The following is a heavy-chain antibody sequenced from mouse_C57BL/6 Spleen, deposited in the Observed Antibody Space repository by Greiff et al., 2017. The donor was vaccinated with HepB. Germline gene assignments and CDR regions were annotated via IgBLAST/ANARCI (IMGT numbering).Heavy chain of an antibody. J-gene: IGHJ3*01. D-gene: IGHD2-4*01. CDR1: GYTFTGYW. V-gene: IGHV1-9*01. Sequence: QVQLQQSGAELMKPGASVKLSCKASGYTFTGYWIAWVKQRPGHGLEWIGEILPGSGSTHYNEKFKVKATFTADTSSNTAYMQLSSLTTEDSAIYYCARTPYDYGRTPFAYWGQGTLVTVSA. CDR2: ILPGSGST. CDR3: ARTPYDYGRTPFAY.